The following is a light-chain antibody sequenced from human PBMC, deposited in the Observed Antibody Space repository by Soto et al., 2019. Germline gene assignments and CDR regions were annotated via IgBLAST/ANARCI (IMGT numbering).Light chain of an antibody. CDR3: HSYDKWPPVT. Sequence: MTQAPATLSVSSGERGTISCRAITRRVSSELAWYQQNPGQAPRLLIYGASSRATGIPDRFSGSGSGTEFTLTISSLQPEDFAVYYCHSYDKWPPVTFGQGTKVDIK. CDR2: GAS. CDR1: TRRVSSE. V-gene: IGKV3D-15*01. J-gene: IGKJ1*01.